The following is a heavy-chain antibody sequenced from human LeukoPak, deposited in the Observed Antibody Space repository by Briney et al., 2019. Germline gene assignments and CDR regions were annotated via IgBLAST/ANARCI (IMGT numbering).Heavy chain of an antibody. CDR3: ARIACTGGNCKPYYYYGLDV. J-gene: IGHJ6*02. CDR2: IWYDGSIK. Sequence: GRSLRLSCAASGFTFSTYGMHWVRQAPGKGLEWVAVIWYDGSIKYYAASVKGRFTFYRDNSKSTLYLQMNSLRAEDTAVYYCARIACTGGNCKPYYYYGLDVWGQGTTVTVSS. CDR1: GFTFSTYG. D-gene: IGHD2-8*02. V-gene: IGHV3-33*01.